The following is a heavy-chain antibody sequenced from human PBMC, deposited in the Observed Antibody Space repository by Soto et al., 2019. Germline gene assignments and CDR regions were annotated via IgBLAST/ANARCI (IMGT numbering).Heavy chain of an antibody. V-gene: IGHV1-18*01. CDR2: ISGYNGNT. CDR1: GYSFPTNG. CDR3: AREGPAPYYYYGMDV. Sequence: QVQLVQSRGEVKKPGASVKVSCKTSGYSFPTNGISGVRQAPGQGLEWMGWISGYNGNTNYAQKLQGRVTMTTDTSTSTAYMELRSLRSDDTAVYYCAREGPAPYYYYGMDVWGQGSTVTVSS. J-gene: IGHJ6*02.